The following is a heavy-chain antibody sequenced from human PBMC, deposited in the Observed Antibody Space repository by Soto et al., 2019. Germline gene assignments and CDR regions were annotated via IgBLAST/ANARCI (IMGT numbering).Heavy chain of an antibody. CDR1: GYTLTSYA. D-gene: IGHD4-4*01. V-gene: IGHV1-3*01. Sequence: ASAKVSCKASGYTLTSYAIHLVRQAPGQRPEWMGWINAGNGNTKYSQKFQGRVTITRDTSASTAYMELSSLRSEDTAVYYCASSYSNYALIDYYYYGMDVWGQGTTVTVSS. J-gene: IGHJ6*02. CDR3: ASSYSNYALIDYYYYGMDV. CDR2: INAGNGNT.